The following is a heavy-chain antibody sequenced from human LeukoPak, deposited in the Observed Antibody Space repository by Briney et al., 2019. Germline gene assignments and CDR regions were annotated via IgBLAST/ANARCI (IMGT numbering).Heavy chain of an antibody. Sequence: GRSLRLSCAASGFTFSSYAMSWVRQAPGKGLEWVSAISGSGGSTYYADSVKGRFTISRDNSKNTLYLQMNSLRAEDTAVYYCAKLGRFAFWSGYDMDNWFDPWGQGTLVTVSS. CDR1: GFTFSSYA. V-gene: IGHV3-23*01. D-gene: IGHD3-3*01. J-gene: IGHJ5*02. CDR2: ISGSGGST. CDR3: AKLGRFAFWSGYDMDNWFDP.